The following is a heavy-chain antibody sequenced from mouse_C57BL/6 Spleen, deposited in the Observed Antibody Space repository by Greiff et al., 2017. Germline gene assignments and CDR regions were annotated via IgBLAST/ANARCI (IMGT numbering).Heavy chain of an antibody. CDR3: ARDGGDYDYYAMDY. D-gene: IGHD2-4*01. V-gene: IGHV5-4*01. J-gene: IGHJ4*01. Sequence: EVQRVESGGGLVKPGGSLKLSCAASGFTFSSYAMSWVRQTPEKRLEWVATISDGGSYTYYPDNVKGRFTISRDNAKNNLYLQMSHLKSEDTAMYYCARDGGDYDYYAMDYWGQGTSVTVSS. CDR2: ISDGGSYT. CDR1: GFTFSSYA.